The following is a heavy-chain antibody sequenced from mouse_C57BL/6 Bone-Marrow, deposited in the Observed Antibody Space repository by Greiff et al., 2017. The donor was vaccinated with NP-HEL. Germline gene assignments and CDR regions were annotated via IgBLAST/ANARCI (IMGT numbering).Heavy chain of an antibody. CDR3: ARYYGSSYGFAY. CDR1: GYAFSSSW. V-gene: IGHV1-82*01. Sequence: QVQLQQSGPELVKPGASVKISCKASGYAFSSSWMNWVKQRPGKGLEWIGRIYPGDGDTNYNGKFKGKATLTADKSSSTAYMQLSSLTSEDSAVYSCARYYGSSYGFAYWGQGTLVTVSA. CDR2: IYPGDGDT. D-gene: IGHD1-1*01. J-gene: IGHJ3*01.